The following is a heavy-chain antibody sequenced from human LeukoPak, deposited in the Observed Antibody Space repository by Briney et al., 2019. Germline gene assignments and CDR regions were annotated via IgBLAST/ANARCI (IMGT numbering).Heavy chain of an antibody. Sequence: SETLSLTXTVSGGSISSGSYYWSWIRQPAGKGLEWIGRIYTSGSTNYNPSLKSRVTISVDTSKNQFSLKLSSVTAADTAVYYCAREAAAGTFDYWGQGTLVTVSS. D-gene: IGHD6-13*01. CDR2: IYTSGST. V-gene: IGHV4-61*02. CDR1: GGSISSGSYY. CDR3: AREAAAGTFDY. J-gene: IGHJ4*02.